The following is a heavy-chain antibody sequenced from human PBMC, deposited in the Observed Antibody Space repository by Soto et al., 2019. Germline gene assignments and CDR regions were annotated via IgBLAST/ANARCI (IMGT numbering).Heavy chain of an antibody. Sequence: QVQLVQSGAEVKKPGASVKVSCKASEYTFTDYYIHWVRQTPGQGLEWMGWTNPNSGDTSYAHKFQGRDTMTRDTSISTAYMELSRLRSDDTAVYYCARVEAVTGTNNNWFDPWGQGTLVTVSS. CDR1: EYTFTDYY. J-gene: IGHJ5*02. V-gene: IGHV1-2*07. CDR2: TNPNSGDT. D-gene: IGHD6-19*01. CDR3: ARVEAVTGTNNNWFDP.